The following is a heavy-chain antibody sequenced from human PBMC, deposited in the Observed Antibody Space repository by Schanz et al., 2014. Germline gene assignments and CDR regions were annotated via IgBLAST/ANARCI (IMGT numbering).Heavy chain of an antibody. CDR1: GFTFSSYA. D-gene: IGHD3-22*01. Sequence: VHLMESGGGLVQPGGSLRLSCAGSGFTFSSYAMNWVRQAPGKGLEWVAVISYHGSERYYADSVKGRFTISRDNSKNTLYLQMNSLRTEDTAVYFCAKSYDTSGYSGFDYWGQGTLVTVSS. V-gene: IGHV3-30*18. CDR3: AKSYDTSGYSGFDY. J-gene: IGHJ4*02. CDR2: ISYHGSER.